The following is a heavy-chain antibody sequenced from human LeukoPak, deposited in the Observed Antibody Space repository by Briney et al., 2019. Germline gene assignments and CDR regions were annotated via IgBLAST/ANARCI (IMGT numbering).Heavy chain of an antibody. D-gene: IGHD2/OR15-2a*01. CDR3: TTFYSRLTDY. Sequence: AGGSLRLSCAASGFSFNSYWINWVRQAPGKGLEWLASINQDGSEKYYVDSVKGRFTISRDNAKNPLYLQMNSLRAEDTAVYYCTTFYSRLTDYWGQGTVVTVSS. V-gene: IGHV3-7*05. J-gene: IGHJ4*02. CDR1: GFSFNSYW. CDR2: INQDGSEK.